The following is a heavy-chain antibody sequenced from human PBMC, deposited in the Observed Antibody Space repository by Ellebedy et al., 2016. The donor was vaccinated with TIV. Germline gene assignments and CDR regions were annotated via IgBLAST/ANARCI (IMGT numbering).Heavy chain of an antibody. V-gene: IGHV4-59*01. D-gene: IGHD5-24*01. CDR3: ARDSKKGWAFDI. CDR1: GGSISRNY. Sequence: SETLSLTCAVYGGSISRNYWAWIRQPPGKGLEWIGYAYYIGSTDYSPSVKSRVTIEVDRSRNEISLKLSSVTAADTAMYYCARDSKKGWAFDIWGQGTMVTVSS. CDR2: AYYIGST. J-gene: IGHJ3*02.